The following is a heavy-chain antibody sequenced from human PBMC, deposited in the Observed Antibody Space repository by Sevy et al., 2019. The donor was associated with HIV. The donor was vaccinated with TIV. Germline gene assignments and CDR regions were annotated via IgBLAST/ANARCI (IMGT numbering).Heavy chain of an antibody. D-gene: IGHD6-13*01. CDR3: VREAFCSSATCYRPY. V-gene: IGHV3-66*01. CDR2: FYVNGNT. Sequence: GGSLRLSCAASGFTVSSNYMSWVRQAPGKGLEWVSIFYVNGNTYYSDYVKVRFIISRDTSQNTVFLHMNSLRAEDTAVYYCVREAFCSSATCYRPYWGQGTLVTVSS. CDR1: GFTVSSNY. J-gene: IGHJ4*02.